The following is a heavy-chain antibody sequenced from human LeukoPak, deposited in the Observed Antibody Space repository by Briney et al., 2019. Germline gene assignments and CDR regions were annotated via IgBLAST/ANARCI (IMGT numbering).Heavy chain of an antibody. J-gene: IGHJ6*03. Sequence: SETLSLTCAVYGGSFSGYYWSWIRQPPGKGLEWIGEINHSGSTNYNPSLKSRVTISVDTSKNQFPLKLSSVTAADTAVYYCARGGRFGGPYYYYYYMDVWGKGTTVTVSS. CDR3: ARGGRFGGPYYYYYYMDV. D-gene: IGHD3-10*01. V-gene: IGHV4-34*01. CDR1: GGSFSGYY. CDR2: INHSGST.